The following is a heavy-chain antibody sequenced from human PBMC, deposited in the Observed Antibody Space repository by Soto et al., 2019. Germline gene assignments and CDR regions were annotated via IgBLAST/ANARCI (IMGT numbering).Heavy chain of an antibody. Sequence: QVQLQESGPGLVKPSETPSLTCTVSGGSISSYYWSWIRQPPGKGLEWIGYIYYSGSTNYNPSLKSRVTISVDTSKNQFSLKLSSVTAADTAVYYCARGWGITGTTLDYWGQGTLVTVSS. V-gene: IGHV4-59*01. CDR3: ARGWGITGTTLDY. CDR1: GGSISSYY. D-gene: IGHD1-7*01. J-gene: IGHJ4*02. CDR2: IYYSGST.